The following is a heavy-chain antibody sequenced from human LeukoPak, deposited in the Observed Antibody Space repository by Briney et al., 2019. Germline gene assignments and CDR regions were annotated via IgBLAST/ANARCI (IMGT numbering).Heavy chain of an antibody. J-gene: IGHJ5*02. CDR1: GGSISSSSYY. CDR3: ARERASNNYYNYFDP. V-gene: IGHV4-61*05. Sequence: NPSETLSLTCTVSGGSISSSSYYWGWIRQPPGKALEWIGEINHSGSTNYNPSLKSRVTISVDKSLRQFFLRLSPMTAADTAVYYCARERASNNYYNYFDPWGQGTQVTVSS. CDR2: INHSGST. D-gene: IGHD1-1*01.